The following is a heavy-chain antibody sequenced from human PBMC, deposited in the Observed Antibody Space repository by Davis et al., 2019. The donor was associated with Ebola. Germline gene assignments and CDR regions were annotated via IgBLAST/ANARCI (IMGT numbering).Heavy chain of an antibody. CDR2: MNSAGSFA. CDR1: GFTFSGYT. V-gene: IGHV3-21*04. CDR3: ARGSRNMDV. J-gene: IGHJ6*02. Sequence: GESLKISCAASGFTFSGYTMHWVRQAPGKGLEWVSSMNSAGSFAYYADSVKGRFTISRDNAKDSLYLQMNSLRAEDTAVYYCARGSRNMDVWGQGTTVTASS.